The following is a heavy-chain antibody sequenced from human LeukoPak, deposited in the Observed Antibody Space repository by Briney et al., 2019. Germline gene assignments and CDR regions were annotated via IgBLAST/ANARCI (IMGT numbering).Heavy chain of an antibody. CDR3: AREGGATNGLDY. CDR2: IIPILGIA. V-gene: IGHV1-69*04. CDR1: GGTFSSYA. J-gene: IGHJ4*02. D-gene: IGHD1-26*01. Sequence: GASVKVSCKASGGTFSSYAISWVRQAPGQGLEWMGRIIPILGIANYAQKFQGRVTITADKSTSTAYMELSRLRSDDTAVYYCAREGGATNGLDYWGQGTLVTVSS.